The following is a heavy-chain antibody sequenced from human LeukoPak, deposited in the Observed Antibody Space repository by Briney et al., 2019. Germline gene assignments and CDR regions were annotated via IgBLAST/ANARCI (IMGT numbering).Heavy chain of an antibody. J-gene: IGHJ5*02. CDR2: ITGSHGRT. CDR1: GFTFSSFA. V-gene: IGHV3-23*01. D-gene: IGHD4-17*01. CDR3: TKDPNGDYVGAFDP. Sequence: PGGSLRLSCEASGFTFSSFAMTWVRHAPGKGREWVSSITGSHGRTYNTDSVKGRFTISRDNSQNTLYLQMNSLRAEDTAVYYCTKDPNGDYVGAFDPWGQGTLVTVSS.